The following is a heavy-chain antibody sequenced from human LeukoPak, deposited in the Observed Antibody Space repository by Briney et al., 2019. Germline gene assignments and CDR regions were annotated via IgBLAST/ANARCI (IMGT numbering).Heavy chain of an antibody. Sequence: PSETLSLTCSVSGGSISTYYWSWIRQPPGKGLEWIGYIYYTGTTNYNPSLRSRVTISVDTSRNQFSLRLGSVTAADTAVYYCAREDPQTTVPEGMDVWGHGTTVIVSS. CDR1: GGSISTYY. CDR2: IYYTGTT. CDR3: AREDPQTTVPEGMDV. V-gene: IGHV4-59*01. J-gene: IGHJ6*02. D-gene: IGHD4-17*01.